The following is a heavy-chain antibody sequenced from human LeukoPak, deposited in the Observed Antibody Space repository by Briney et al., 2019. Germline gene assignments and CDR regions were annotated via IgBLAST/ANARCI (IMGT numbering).Heavy chain of an antibody. CDR3: ASSWGQWFDP. J-gene: IGHJ5*02. Sequence: PSETLSLTCTVFGGSFSAYYWGWIRQSPGKGLEWIAYIYSSGDTNYNPSLKSRVAISMDTSKNQFFLNLTFVTAADSAVYYCASSWGQWFDPWGQGTLVTVSS. D-gene: IGHD7-27*01. CDR2: IYSSGDT. V-gene: IGHV4-59*01. CDR1: GGSFSAYY.